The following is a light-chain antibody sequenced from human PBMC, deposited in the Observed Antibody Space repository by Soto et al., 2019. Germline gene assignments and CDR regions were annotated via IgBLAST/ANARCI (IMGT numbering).Light chain of an antibody. Sequence: EIVLTQSPATLSLSPGERATLSCRASQSISSYLAWYQQKPGQAPRLLIYDASNRSSVIPAMFSGSGSGTDFTRTLSCLEPEDCAVYYCQQRSNWPPITFGQGTRLEIK. V-gene: IGKV3-11*01. J-gene: IGKJ5*01. CDR2: DAS. CDR1: QSISSY. CDR3: QQRSNWPPIT.